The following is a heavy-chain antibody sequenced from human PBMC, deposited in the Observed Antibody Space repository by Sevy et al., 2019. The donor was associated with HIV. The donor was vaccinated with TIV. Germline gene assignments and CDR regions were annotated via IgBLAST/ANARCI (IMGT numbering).Heavy chain of an antibody. CDR1: GYTFTGYY. CDR2: INPNSGGT. D-gene: IGHD1-7*01. Sequence: APVKVSCKASGYTFTGYYMHWVRQAPGQGLEWMGWINPNSGGTNYAQKFQGRVTMTRDTSISTASMELSRLRSDDTALYYCVRDMELVDEGTQEFYYWGLGTLVTVSS. J-gene: IGHJ4*02. CDR3: VRDMELVDEGTQEFYY. V-gene: IGHV1-2*02.